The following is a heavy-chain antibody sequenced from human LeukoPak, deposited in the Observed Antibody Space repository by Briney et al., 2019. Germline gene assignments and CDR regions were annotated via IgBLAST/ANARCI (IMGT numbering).Heavy chain of an antibody. D-gene: IGHD2-2*01. J-gene: IGHJ4*02. V-gene: IGHV3-21*01. CDR3: ARDPEYQLLSFFDY. Sequence: GGSLRLSCAASGFTFTRYWMNWVRQAPGKGLEWVSSISSSSSYIYYADSVKGRFTISRDNAKNSLYLQMNSLRAEDTAVYYCARDPEYQLLSFFDYWGQGTLVTVSS. CDR2: ISSSSSYI. CDR1: GFTFTRYW.